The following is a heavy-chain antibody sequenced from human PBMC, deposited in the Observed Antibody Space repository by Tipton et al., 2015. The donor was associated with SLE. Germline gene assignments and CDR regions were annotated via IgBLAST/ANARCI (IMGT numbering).Heavy chain of an antibody. V-gene: IGHV4-61*02. J-gene: IGHJ6*03. CDR1: GASMTSSSSY. CDR3: ARGWPQWLGRFYYYSMDV. Sequence: TLSLTCTVSGASMTSSSSYWTWIRQPAGKGLEWVGRIYVSGSTDYKPSLPSRVTISIDTSKNQFSLMLRSVSAADTAVYYCARGWPQWLGRFYYYSMDVWGEGATVTVSS. D-gene: IGHD6-19*01. CDR2: IYVSGST.